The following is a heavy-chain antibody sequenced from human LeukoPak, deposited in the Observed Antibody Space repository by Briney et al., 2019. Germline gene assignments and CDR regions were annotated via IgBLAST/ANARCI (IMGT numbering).Heavy chain of an antibody. CDR1: GFDFSGDW. CDR2: INQDGSLK. J-gene: IGHJ4*02. Sequence: GGSLRLSCAASGFDFSGDWMSWVRQAPGKGLEWVTNINQDGSLKYYLDSVEGRFTISRDNAKNSLFLQMNSLGVEDTAVYYCVTNQHWSQGALVTVSS. CDR3: VTNQH. V-gene: IGHV3-7*01.